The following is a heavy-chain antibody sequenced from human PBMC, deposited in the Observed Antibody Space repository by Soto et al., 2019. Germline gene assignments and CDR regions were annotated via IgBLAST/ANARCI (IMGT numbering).Heavy chain of an antibody. CDR3: AKGRDYSGYDSAFDI. CDR1: GFTFDDYA. D-gene: IGHD5-12*01. Sequence: GGSLRLSCAASGFTFDDYAMHWVRQAPGKGLEWVSGISWNSGSIGYADSVKGRFTISRDNAKNSLYLQMNSLRAEDTALYYCAKGRDYSGYDSAFDIWGQGTMVTVSS. J-gene: IGHJ3*02. CDR2: ISWNSGSI. V-gene: IGHV3-9*01.